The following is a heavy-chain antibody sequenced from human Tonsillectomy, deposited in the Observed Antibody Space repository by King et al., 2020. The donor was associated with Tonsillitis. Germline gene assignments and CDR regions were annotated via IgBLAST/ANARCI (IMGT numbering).Heavy chain of an antibody. CDR1: GFTFRSYG. Sequence: VQLVESGGGVVQPGRSLRLSCAASGFTFRSYGMHWVRQAPGKGLEWVAVISYDGSNKYYADPVKGRFTISRENSKNTLYLQMNSLRVEDTAVYYCAGTAFYDSSGYRDEYFQHWGQGTLITVSS. V-gene: IGHV3-30*03. J-gene: IGHJ1*01. D-gene: IGHD3-22*01. CDR2: ISYDGSNK. CDR3: AGTAFYDSSGYRDEYFQH.